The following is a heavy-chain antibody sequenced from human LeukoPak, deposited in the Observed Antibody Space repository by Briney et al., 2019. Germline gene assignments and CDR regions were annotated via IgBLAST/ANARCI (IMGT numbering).Heavy chain of an antibody. CDR2: MNPNSGNT. D-gene: IGHD2-2*02. J-gene: IGHJ5*02. CDR3: ARAHCSSTSCYKYWFDP. CDR1: GYTFTSYD. Sequence: ASVKVSCKASGYTFTSYDINWVRQATGQGLEWMGWMNPNSGNTGYVQKFQGRVTITRNTSISTAYMELSSLRSEDTAVYYCARAHCSSTSCYKYWFDPWGQGTLVTVSS. V-gene: IGHV1-8*03.